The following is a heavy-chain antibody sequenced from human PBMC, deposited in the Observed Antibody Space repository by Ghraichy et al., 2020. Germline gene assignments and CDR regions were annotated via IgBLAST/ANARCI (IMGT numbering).Heavy chain of an antibody. D-gene: IGHD6-25*01. Sequence: SQTLSLTCTVSGVSITNYYWTWVRQPPGKGLEWIGLIHNRGSSNYNPSLRSRVTMSVDASKNHFSLRLSSVTSADTAIYYCARFRGDAAIETLDYWGQGALVTVSS. CDR3: ARFRGDAAIETLDY. J-gene: IGHJ4*02. V-gene: IGHV4-59*13. CDR1: GVSITNYY. CDR2: IHNRGSS.